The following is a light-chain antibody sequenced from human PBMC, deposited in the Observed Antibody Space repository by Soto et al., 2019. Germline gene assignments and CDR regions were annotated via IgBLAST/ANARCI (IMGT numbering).Light chain of an antibody. CDR1: ALPKKY. V-gene: IGLV3-10*01. J-gene: IGLJ3*02. Sequence: SYELTQPPSVAVYPGQAAGITCSGDALPKKYAYWYQQKSGQAPVLVIYEDSKRPSGIPERFSGSSSGTMATLTITGAQVEDEADYYCYSTDISGNHGVFGGGTKLTVL. CDR2: EDS. CDR3: YSTDISGNHGV.